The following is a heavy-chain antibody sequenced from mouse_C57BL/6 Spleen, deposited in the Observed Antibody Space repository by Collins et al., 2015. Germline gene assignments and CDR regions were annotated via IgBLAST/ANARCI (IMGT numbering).Heavy chain of an antibody. CDR2: IWGVGST. CDR1: GFSLTSYG. Sequence: QVQLKESGPGLVAPSQSLSITCTVSGFSLTSYGVDWVRQSPGKGLEWLGVIWGVGSTNYNSALKSRLSISKDNSKSQVFLKMNSLQTDDTAMYYCASGPQLGLFAYWGQGTLVTVSA. V-gene: IGHV2-6*01. CDR3: ASGPQLGLFAY. J-gene: IGHJ3*01. D-gene: IGHD4-1*02.